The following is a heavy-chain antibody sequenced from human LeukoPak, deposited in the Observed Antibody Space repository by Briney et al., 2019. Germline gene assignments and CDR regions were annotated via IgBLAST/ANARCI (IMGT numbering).Heavy chain of an antibody. J-gene: IGHJ4*02. CDR1: GITFSNYA. CDR2: ISGSAHKI. D-gene: IGHD5-18*01. V-gene: IGHV3-23*01. CDR3: AGRVTGYSSGYVY. Sequence: GGSLRLSCVASGITFSNYAVSWVRQAPEEGLDWVSVISGSAHKIRYADSVKGRFTISRDNSENIVYLQMNNLRAEDTAVYYCAGRVTGYSSGYVYWGQGTLVTVSS.